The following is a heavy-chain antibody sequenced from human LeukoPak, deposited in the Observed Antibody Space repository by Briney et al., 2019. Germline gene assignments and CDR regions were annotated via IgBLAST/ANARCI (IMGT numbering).Heavy chain of an antibody. Sequence: SQTLSLTCTVSGGSISSGGYYWSWIRQPPGKGLEWIGYVYYTGSTYYNPSLKSRVTISVDRSKNQFSLKLSSVTAADTAVYYCARTDYYDSSGYLGGWFDPWGQGTLVTVSS. V-gene: IGHV4-30-2*01. D-gene: IGHD3-22*01. CDR2: VYYTGST. CDR1: GGSISSGGYY. CDR3: ARTDYYDSSGYLGGWFDP. J-gene: IGHJ5*02.